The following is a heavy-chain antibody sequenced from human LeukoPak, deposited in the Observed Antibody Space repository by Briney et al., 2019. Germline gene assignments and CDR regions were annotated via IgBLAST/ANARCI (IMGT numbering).Heavy chain of an antibody. J-gene: IGHJ4*02. CDR3: AREVLDFDY. Sequence: SETLSLTCAVSGYSISSGYYLGWIRQPPGKGLEWIGSIYHSGSTYYNPSLKSRVTISVDTSKNQFSLKLSSVTAADTAVYYCAREVLDFDYWGQGTLVTVSS. V-gene: IGHV4-38-2*02. D-gene: IGHD2-2*03. CDR2: IYHSGST. CDR1: GYSISSGYY.